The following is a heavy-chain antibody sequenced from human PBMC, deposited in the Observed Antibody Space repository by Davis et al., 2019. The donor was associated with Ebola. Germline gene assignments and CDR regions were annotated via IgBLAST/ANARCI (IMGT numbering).Heavy chain of an antibody. V-gene: IGHV4-39*07. J-gene: IGHJ6*02. CDR3: ARESLDVVVPAAIQTYYYYGMDV. CDR1: GGSISRSSYY. D-gene: IGHD2-2*01. CDR2: NYSGST. Sequence: SETLSLTCSVSGGSISRSSYYWGWIRQPPGKGLEWIGSNYSGSTYYNPSLKSRVTLSVDTSKNQFSVKLGSVTAADTAVYYCARESLDVVVPAAIQTYYYYGMDVWGQGTTVTVSS.